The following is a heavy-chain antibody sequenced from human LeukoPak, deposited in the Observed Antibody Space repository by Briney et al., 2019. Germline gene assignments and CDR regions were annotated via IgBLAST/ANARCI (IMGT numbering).Heavy chain of an antibody. J-gene: IGHJ4*02. Sequence: QSGGSLRLSFAASGFTFSSYEMNWVRQAPGKGLEWVSYISGSADTIYYADSVKGRFTISRDNTKKSLYLQMNSLRAEDTAVYYCVSAYGGLLDHWGQGTLVTVSS. CDR1: GFTFSSYE. D-gene: IGHD3-16*01. V-gene: IGHV3-48*03. CDR3: VSAYGGLLDH. CDR2: ISGSADTI.